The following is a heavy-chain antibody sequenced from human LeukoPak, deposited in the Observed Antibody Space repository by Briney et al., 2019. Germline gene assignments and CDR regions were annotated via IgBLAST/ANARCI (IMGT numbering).Heavy chain of an antibody. J-gene: IGHJ4*02. D-gene: IGHD3-16*01. CDR2: ISYDGSNK. V-gene: IGHV3-30*03. CDR1: GFTFSNYG. CDR3: AREIWGSSFDS. Sequence: GGSLRLSCAASGFTFSNYGMHWVRQAPGKGLEWVAVISYDGSNKYYVDSVKGRFTISRDNSKSTLFLLMDSLRAEDTAVYYCAREIWGSSFDSWGQGTLVTVSS.